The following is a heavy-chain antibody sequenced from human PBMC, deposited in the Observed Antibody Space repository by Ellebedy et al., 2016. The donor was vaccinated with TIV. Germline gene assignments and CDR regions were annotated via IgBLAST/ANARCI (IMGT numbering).Heavy chain of an antibody. V-gene: IGHV3-48*04. Sequence: GGSLRLSCVASGFSFNYYNMNWVRQAPGRGLEWVSYISSDSSTTDYADSVRGRCSISRDNAKNSLYLQMNSLRAEDTAVYYCARPYPYNYYGMDVWGQGTTVTVSS. J-gene: IGHJ6*02. CDR1: GFSFNYYN. CDR3: ARPYPYNYYGMDV. CDR2: ISSDSSTT.